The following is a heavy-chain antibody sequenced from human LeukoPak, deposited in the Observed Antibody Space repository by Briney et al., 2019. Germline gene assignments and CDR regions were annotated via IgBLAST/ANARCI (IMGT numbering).Heavy chain of an antibody. Sequence: PSETLSLTCTVSGGSISSGGYYWSWIRQHPGKGLEWIGYIYYSGSTNYNPSLKSRVTMSLDTSKNQFSLKLSSVTAADTAVYHCAGDSGSNFDYWGQGTLVTVSS. D-gene: IGHD2-15*01. V-gene: IGHV4-61*08. CDR3: AGDSGSNFDY. CDR1: GGSISSGGYY. J-gene: IGHJ4*02. CDR2: IYYSGST.